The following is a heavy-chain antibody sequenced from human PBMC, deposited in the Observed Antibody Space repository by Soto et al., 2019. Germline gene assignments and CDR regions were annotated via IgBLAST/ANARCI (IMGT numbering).Heavy chain of an antibody. J-gene: IGHJ4*02. Sequence: GESLKISCSASGFTFSSYAMHWVRRAPGKGLEYVSAISSNGGSTYYADSVKGRFTISRDNSKNTLYLQMSSLRAEDTAVYYCVKGYSGSYYDPHDYWGQGTLVTVSS. CDR1: GFTFSSYA. V-gene: IGHV3-64D*08. CDR2: ISSNGGST. CDR3: VKGYSGSYYDPHDY. D-gene: IGHD1-26*01.